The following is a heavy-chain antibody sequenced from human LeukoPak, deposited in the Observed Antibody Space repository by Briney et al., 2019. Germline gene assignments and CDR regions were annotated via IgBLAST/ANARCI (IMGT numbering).Heavy chain of an antibody. D-gene: IGHD6-19*01. Sequence: GGSLRLSCAASGFTVSSNYMSWVRQAPGKGLEWVSVIYSGGNTYYADSVKGRFTISRDNSKNALYLEMNSLRAEDTAVYYCARLYSTGWYGGPDNWGQGTLVVVSS. J-gene: IGHJ4*02. CDR2: IYSGGNT. CDR3: ARLYSTGWYGGPDN. V-gene: IGHV3-53*01. CDR1: GFTVSSNY.